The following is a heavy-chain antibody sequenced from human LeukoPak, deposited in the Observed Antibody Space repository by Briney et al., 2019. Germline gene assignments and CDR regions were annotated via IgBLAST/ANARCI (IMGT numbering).Heavy chain of an antibody. D-gene: IGHD5-18*01. CDR1: GYTFTGYY. CDR2: INPNSGGT. Sequence: GASVKVSCKASGYTFTGYYMHWVRQAPGQGLEWMGWINPNSGGTNYAQKFQGRVTMTRDTSISTAYMELSRLRSDDTAVYYCARVSDTAMVTSSYAFDIWGQGTMVTVSS. V-gene: IGHV1-2*02. J-gene: IGHJ3*02. CDR3: ARVSDTAMVTSSYAFDI.